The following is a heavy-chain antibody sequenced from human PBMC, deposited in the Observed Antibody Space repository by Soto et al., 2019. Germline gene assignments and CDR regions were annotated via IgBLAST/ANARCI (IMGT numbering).Heavy chain of an antibody. CDR3: ATTADYYYGMDV. J-gene: IGHJ6*02. CDR1: GFTFSSYW. D-gene: IGHD4-17*01. V-gene: IGHV3-74*01. Sequence: ASGFTFSSYWMHWVRQAPGKGLVWVSRINSDGSSTSYADSVKGRFTISRDNAKNTLYLQMNSLRAEDTAVYYCATTADYYYGMDVWGQGTTVTVSS. CDR2: INSDGSST.